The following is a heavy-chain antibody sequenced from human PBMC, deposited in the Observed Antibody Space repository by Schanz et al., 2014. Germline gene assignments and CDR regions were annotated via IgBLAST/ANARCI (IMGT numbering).Heavy chain of an antibody. J-gene: IGHJ6*03. CDR3: ARDHVATADYGYFFYYLDV. V-gene: IGHV1-18*01. CDR1: GYTFTAYG. D-gene: IGHD6-13*01. CDR2: ISAQTGDT. Sequence: VQSVHSGTEVQKLGASVKVSCQTSGYTFTAYGITWVRQAPGQGLEWIGWISAQTGDTRYAQKMQGRVTMTRDVSSTTAFLELRSIRDDDTAVYYCARDHVATADYGYFFYYLDVWATGITVIVSS.